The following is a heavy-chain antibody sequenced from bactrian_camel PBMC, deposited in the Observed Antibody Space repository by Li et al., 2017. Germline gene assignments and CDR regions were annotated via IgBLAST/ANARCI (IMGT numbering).Heavy chain of an antibody. J-gene: IGHJ4*01. CDR3: ATDLGGPGGFD. V-gene: IGHV3S53*01. D-gene: IGHD3*01. Sequence: HVQLVESGGGSVQAGGSLRLSCSASGYIYYTNCIGWFRQAPGKERELVSSISFDGTVGYSDSVKGRFTISRDNARNTVYLQMNNLKPEDTGLYYCATDLGGPGGFDWGQGTQVTVS. CDR1: GYIYYTNC. CDR2: ISFDGTV.